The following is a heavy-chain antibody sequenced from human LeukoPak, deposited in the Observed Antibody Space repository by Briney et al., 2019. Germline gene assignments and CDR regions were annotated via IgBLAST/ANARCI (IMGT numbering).Heavy chain of an antibody. V-gene: IGHV3-30*02. CDR2: IRCDASNK. J-gene: IGHJ4*02. CDR3: AKEIWPTVTTPGWTYFDY. D-gene: IGHD4-17*01. CDR1: GFTFSSYD. Sequence: TGGSLRLSCEASGFTFSSYDMHWVRQAPGKGLEWVAFIRCDASNKYYADSVKGRFTISRDNSKNTLYLQMNSLRAEDTAVYYCAKEIWPTVTTPGWTYFDYWGQGALVTVSS.